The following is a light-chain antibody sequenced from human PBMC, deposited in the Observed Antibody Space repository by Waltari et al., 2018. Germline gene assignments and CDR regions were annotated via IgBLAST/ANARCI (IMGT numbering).Light chain of an antibody. J-gene: IGLJ3*02. CDR1: SSDVGSFNL. CDR3: CSYATSSWV. Sequence: QSALTQPASVSGSPGQSITISCTGTSSDVGSFNLGSWYQQHPGKAPKLMIYVVTKRPSGVSNRFSGSKSGNTASLTISGLQAEDEADYYCCSYATSSWVFGGGTRLTVL. CDR2: VVT. V-gene: IGLV2-23*02.